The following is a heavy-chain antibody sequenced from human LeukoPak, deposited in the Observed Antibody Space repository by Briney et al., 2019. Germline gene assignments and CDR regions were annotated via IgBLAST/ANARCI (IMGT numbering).Heavy chain of an antibody. J-gene: IGHJ4*02. CDR2: IYSGGST. V-gene: IGHV3-66*01. CDR3: ARDRGGSGWYYFDY. Sequence: GGSLRLSCAASGFTVSSNYMSWVRQAPGKGLEWVSVIYSGGSTYYADSVKGRFTISRDNSKNTLYLQMNSLRAEDMALYYCARDRGGSGWYYFDYWGQGTLVTVSS. D-gene: IGHD6-19*01. CDR1: GFTVSSNY.